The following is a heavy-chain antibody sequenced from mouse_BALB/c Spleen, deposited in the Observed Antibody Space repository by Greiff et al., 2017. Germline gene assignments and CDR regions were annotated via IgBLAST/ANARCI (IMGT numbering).Heavy chain of an antibody. J-gene: IGHJ4*01. V-gene: IGHV5-6-3*01. CDR3: ARDRGYYGMDY. Sequence: EVKLVESGGGLVQPGGSLNISCAASGFTFSSYGMSWVRQTPDKRLELVATINSNGGSTYYPDSVKGRFTISRDNAKNTLYLQMSSLKSEDTAMYYCARDRGYYGMDYWGQGTSVTVSS. CDR1: GFTFSSYG. D-gene: IGHD3-3*01. CDR2: INSNGGST.